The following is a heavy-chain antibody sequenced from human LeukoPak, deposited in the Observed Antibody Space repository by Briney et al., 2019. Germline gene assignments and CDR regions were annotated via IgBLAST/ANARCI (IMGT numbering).Heavy chain of an antibody. CDR1: GFTFSSYA. V-gene: IGHV3-30-3*01. CDR3: AREKRGGYYPGY. CDR2: ITYDGSTE. J-gene: IGHJ4*02. Sequence: RSLRLSCATSGFTFSSYAMHWVRQAPGKGLEWAASITYDGSTENYADSVRGRFTISRDNSKNTLSLEMNSLGPEDTAIYYCAREKRGGYYPGYWGQGTLVTVSS. D-gene: IGHD3-3*01.